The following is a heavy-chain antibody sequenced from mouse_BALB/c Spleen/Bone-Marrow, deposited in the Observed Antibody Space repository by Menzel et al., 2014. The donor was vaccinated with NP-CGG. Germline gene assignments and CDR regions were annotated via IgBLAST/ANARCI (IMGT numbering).Heavy chain of an antibody. CDR2: ISYSGST. D-gene: IGHD1-1*01. V-gene: IGHV3-8*02. J-gene: IGHJ2*01. CDR3: ARYYYGSSDY. Sequence: EVQLQESGPSLVKPSQTLSLTCSVTGDSIXSGYWNWIRKFPGNKLEYMGYISYSGSTYYNPSLKSRISITRDTSKNQYYLQLNSVTTEDTATYYCARYYYGSSDYWGQGTTLTVSS. CDR1: GDSIXSGY.